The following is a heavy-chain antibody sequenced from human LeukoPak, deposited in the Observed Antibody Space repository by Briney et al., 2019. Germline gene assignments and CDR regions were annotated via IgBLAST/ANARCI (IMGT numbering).Heavy chain of an antibody. D-gene: IGHD6-19*01. Sequence: SETLSLTCTVSGGSISSYYWSWIRQPPGKGLEWIGYIYYSGSTNYNPSLKSRVTISIDTSKNQFSLKLSSVTAADTAVYYCGRSSVAGTRYLDYWGQGTLVTVSS. J-gene: IGHJ4*02. V-gene: IGHV4-59*01. CDR3: GRSSVAGTRYLDY. CDR1: GGSISSYY. CDR2: IYYSGST.